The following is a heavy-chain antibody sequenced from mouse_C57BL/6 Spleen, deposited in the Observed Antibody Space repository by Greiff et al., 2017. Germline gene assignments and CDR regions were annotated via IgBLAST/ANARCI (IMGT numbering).Heavy chain of an antibody. V-gene: IGHV2-2*01. CDR2: IWSGGST. J-gene: IGHJ1*03. CDR1: GFSLTSYG. D-gene: IGHD1-1*01. CDR3: ASLYYYGSSDWYFDV. Sequence: VQLKESGPGLVQPSQSLSITCTVSGFSLTSYGVHWVRQSPGKGLEWLGVIWSGGSTDYNAAFISRLSISKDNSKSQVFFKMNSLQADDTAIYYCASLYYYGSSDWYFDVWGTGTTVTVSS.